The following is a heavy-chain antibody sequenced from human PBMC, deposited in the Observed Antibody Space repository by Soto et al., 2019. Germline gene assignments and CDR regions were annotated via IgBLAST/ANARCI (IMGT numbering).Heavy chain of an antibody. CDR2: INPNSGGT. J-gene: IGHJ4*02. CDR1: GYTFTGYY. CDR3: ARGGGITGTTGDY. V-gene: IGHV1-2*04. D-gene: IGHD1-20*01. Sequence: ASVKVSCKASGYTFTGYYMHWVRQAPGQGLEWMGWINPNSGGTNYAQKFQGWVTMTRDTSISTAYMELSRLRSDDTAVYYWARGGGITGTTGDYWGQGTLVTVSS.